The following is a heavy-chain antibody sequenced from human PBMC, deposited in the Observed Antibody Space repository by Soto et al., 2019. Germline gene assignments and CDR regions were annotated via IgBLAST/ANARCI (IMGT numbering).Heavy chain of an antibody. V-gene: IGHV4-30-2*01. Sequence: PSETLSLTCAVSGGSISSGGYSWTWIRQPPGRGLEWIGYIYHGASTYYNPSLKSRVTISVDRSKNQFSLKLSSVTAADTAVYYCARGVLHWGQGTLVTVSS. CDR1: GGSISSGGYS. CDR3: ARGVLH. CDR2: IYHGAST. J-gene: IGHJ4*01.